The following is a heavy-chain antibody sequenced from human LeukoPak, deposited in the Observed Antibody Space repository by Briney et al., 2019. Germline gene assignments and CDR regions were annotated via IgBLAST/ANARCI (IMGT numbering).Heavy chain of an antibody. CDR1: GYTFTSYG. J-gene: IGHJ4*02. D-gene: IGHD4/OR15-4a*01. Sequence: ASVKVSCKASGYTFTSYGISWVRQAPGQGLEWMGWISAYNGNTNYAQKLQGRVTMTTDTSTSTAYMELRSLRSDDTAVYYCARVYGGHTSYYFDYWGQGTLVTVSS. V-gene: IGHV1-18*01. CDR2: ISAYNGNT. CDR3: ARVYGGHTSYYFDY.